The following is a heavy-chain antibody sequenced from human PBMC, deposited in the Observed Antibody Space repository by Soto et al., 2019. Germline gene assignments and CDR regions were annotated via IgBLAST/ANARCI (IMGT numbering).Heavy chain of an antibody. CDR1: GFTFSSYA. CDR3: AKDSLEYSSSSDAFDI. D-gene: IGHD6-6*01. CDR2: ISGSGGST. V-gene: IGHV3-23*01. Sequence: GGSLRLSCAASGFTFSSYAMSWVRQAPGKGLEWVSAISGSGGSTYYADSVKGRFTISRDNSKNTLYLQMNSLRAEDTAVYDCAKDSLEYSSSSDAFDIWGQGTMVTVSS. J-gene: IGHJ3*02.